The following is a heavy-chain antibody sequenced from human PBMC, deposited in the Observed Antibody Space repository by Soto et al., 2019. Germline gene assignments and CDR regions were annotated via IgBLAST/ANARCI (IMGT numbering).Heavy chain of an antibody. V-gene: IGHV3-30-3*01. CDR2: VSYDGSKQ. J-gene: IGHJ4*02. CDR3: ARDRVYYYDNSGYYNFDY. Sequence: QVQLVESGGGVVQPGRSLRVSCAASGFTFSNYAMHWVRQAPGKGLEWVAVVSYDGSKQFYADSVEGRFTISRDSSKSTLDLHMDNLRDEDTAVYYCARDRVYYYDNSGYYNFDYWCQGTLVTVSS. CDR1: GFTFSNYA. D-gene: IGHD3-22*01.